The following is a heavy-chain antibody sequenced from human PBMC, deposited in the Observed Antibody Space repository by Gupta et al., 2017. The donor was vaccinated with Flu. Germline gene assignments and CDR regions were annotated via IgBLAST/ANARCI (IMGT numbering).Heavy chain of an antibody. V-gene: IGHV3-30*18. CDR2: IASDGGDK. J-gene: IGHJ4*02. CDR3: AKDQAAGPAAYYFDS. D-gene: IGHD2-15*01. Sequence: QVQLVESGGGVVQPGRSLRLSCAASGFTFSRFAMHWVRQAPGKGLEGVAVIASDGGDKKYADSVKGRFTISRDNSKNTLYLQINSLRTEDTALYYCAKDQAAGPAAYYFDSWGQGTLVTVSS. CDR1: GFTFSRFA.